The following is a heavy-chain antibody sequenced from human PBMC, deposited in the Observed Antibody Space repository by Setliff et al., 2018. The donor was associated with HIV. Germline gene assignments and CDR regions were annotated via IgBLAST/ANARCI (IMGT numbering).Heavy chain of an antibody. V-gene: IGHV1-2*06. Sequence: ASVKVSCKASGYTFTDSYIHWVRQAPGQGLEWMGRINPKNGGTNFSQKFRGRVTMTTTASIRTAYMEMTSLRSDDTAVYYCARMQAYYNFWRSTYYFDYWGQGTPVTVSS. CDR1: GYTFTDSY. CDR2: INPKNGGT. J-gene: IGHJ4*02. CDR3: ARMQAYYNFWRSTYYFDY. D-gene: IGHD3-3*01.